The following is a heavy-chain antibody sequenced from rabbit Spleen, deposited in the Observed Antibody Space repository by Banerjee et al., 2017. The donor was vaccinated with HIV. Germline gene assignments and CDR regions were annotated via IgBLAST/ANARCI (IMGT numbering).Heavy chain of an antibody. Sequence: QSLEESGGDLVKPGASLTLTCTASGFSFSGSYWPCWVRQAPGKGLERIACIYGGGSGSTYYASWAKGRFTISKTSSTTVTLQMTSLTAADTATYFCARDSSSSFSSYGMDLWGPGTLVTVS. CDR3: ARDSSSSFSSYGMDL. CDR2: IYGGGSGST. V-gene: IGHV1S40*01. CDR1: GFSFSGSYW. D-gene: IGHD1-1*01. J-gene: IGHJ6*01.